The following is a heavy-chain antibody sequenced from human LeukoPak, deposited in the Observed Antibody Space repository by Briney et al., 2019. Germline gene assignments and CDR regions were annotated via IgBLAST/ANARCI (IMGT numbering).Heavy chain of an antibody. CDR1: GGSISSGSYY. D-gene: IGHD4-11*01. CDR3: ASYSNYVSASSYYYYMDV. CDR2: IYTSAST. V-gene: IGHV4-61*02. Sequence: IPSQTLSLTCTASGGSISSGSYYRSWIRQPAGKGLEWIGRIYTSASTNYNPSLKSRVTISVDTSKNQFSLKLSSVTAADTAVYYCASYSNYVSASSYYYYMDVWGKGTTVTVSS. J-gene: IGHJ6*03.